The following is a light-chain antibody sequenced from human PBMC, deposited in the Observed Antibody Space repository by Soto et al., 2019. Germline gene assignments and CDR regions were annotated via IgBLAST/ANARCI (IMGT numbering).Light chain of an antibody. CDR2: WAS. J-gene: IGKJ2*01. CDR3: QQYYTTPHS. Sequence: DIVMTQSPDSLAVSLGERATINCKSSQSILYSSNYLAWYQQKPGQPPILLIYWASTRESGVPDRFRGSGSVKDFTLTISSVQAEDVAIYYCQQYYTTPHSFGQGTKLEIK. V-gene: IGKV4-1*01. CDR1: QSILYSSNY.